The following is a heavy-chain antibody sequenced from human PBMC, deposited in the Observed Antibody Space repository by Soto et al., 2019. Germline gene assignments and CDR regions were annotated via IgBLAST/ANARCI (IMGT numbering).Heavy chain of an antibody. J-gene: IGHJ5*02. D-gene: IGHD6-13*01. V-gene: IGHV6-1*01. Sequence: PSQTLSLTCAISGDSVSSNSAAWNWIRQSPPRGLEWLGRTYYRSKWYNDYAVSVKSRITINPDTSKNQFSLQLNSVTPEDTAVYYCAMAAAPSGWFDPWGQGTLVTVSS. CDR2: TYYRSKWYN. CDR3: AMAAAPSGWFDP. CDR1: GDSVSSNSAA.